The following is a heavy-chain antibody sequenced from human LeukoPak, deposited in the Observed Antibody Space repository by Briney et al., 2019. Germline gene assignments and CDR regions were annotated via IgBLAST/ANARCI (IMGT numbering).Heavy chain of an antibody. CDR3: ARLAYNGDYVNY. Sequence: PSETLSLTCAVYGGSFSGYYWSWIRQPPGKGLEWIGEINHSGSTNYSPSLKSRVTISVDTSKNQFSLKLSSVTAADTAVYYCARLAYNGDYVNYWGQGTLVTVSS. V-gene: IGHV4-34*01. D-gene: IGHD4-17*01. J-gene: IGHJ4*02. CDR1: GGSFSGYY. CDR2: INHSGST.